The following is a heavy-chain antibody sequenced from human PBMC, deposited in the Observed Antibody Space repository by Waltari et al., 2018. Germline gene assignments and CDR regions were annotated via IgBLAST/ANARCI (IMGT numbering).Heavy chain of an antibody. CDR1: GLPFSGYW. CDR2: IKEDDSEI. D-gene: IGHD3-22*01. J-gene: IGHJ4*02. CDR3: ARGSGFLIDY. V-gene: IGHV3-7*03. Sequence: EVQLVESGGDLVQPGGSLRLSCVASGLPFSGYWMTWVRQAPGKGLEWVAIIKEDDSEIYYLDFVKGRFTISRENAKNSVHLQMNSLRVEDTAVYYCARGSGFLIDYWGQGTLVTVSS.